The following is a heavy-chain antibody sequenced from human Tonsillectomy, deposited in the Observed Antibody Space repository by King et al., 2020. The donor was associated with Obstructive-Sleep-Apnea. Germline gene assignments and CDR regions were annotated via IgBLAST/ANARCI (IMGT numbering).Heavy chain of an antibody. Sequence: QLQESGPGLVKPSETLSLTCTVSGGSISSSTYYWGWIRQPPGKGLEWIGSIYQSGYIYYNPSLKSRVTMSVDTSKNQFSLRLSSVTAADTAVYYCARAVAAAEGWFDPWGQGTLVTVSS. CDR2: IYQSGYI. CDR1: GGSISSSTYY. J-gene: IGHJ5*02. CDR3: ARAVAAAEGWFDP. D-gene: IGHD6-13*01. V-gene: IGHV4-39*07.